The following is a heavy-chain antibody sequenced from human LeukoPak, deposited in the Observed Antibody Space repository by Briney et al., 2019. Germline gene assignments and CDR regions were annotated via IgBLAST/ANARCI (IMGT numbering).Heavy chain of an antibody. V-gene: IGHV1-69-2*01. D-gene: IGHD6-19*01. CDR3: ATGIAVAGIPYYFDY. J-gene: IGHJ4*02. CDR1: GYTFTDYY. CDR2: VDPEDGEA. Sequence: GATVKISCKVSGYTFTDYYMHWVQQAPGKGLEWMGLVDPEDGEAIYAEKFQGRVTITADTSTDTAYMELSSLRSEDTAVYYCATGIAVAGIPYYFDYWGQGTLVTVSS.